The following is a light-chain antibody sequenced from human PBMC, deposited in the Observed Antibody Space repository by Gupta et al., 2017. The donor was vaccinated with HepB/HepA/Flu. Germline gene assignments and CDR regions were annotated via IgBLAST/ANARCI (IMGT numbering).Light chain of an antibody. CDR2: DVT. CDR3: CSYAGSSVI. CDR1: SSDVGNYNY. V-gene: IGLV2-11*01. J-gene: IGLJ2*01. Sequence: QSALTQPRSVSGYPGQSVIISCTGTSSDVGNYNYVSWYQQRPGKPPKLIIYDVTRRPPGVPDRFSGSKSGNTASRTMSGLQTEDEADYYCCSYAGSSVIVGGGTKLTVL.